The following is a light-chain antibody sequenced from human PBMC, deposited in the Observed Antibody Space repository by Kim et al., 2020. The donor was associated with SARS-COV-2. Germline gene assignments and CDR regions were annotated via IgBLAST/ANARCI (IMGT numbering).Light chain of an antibody. J-gene: IGLJ2*01. V-gene: IGLV1-47*01. CDR2: RNY. CDR1: SSDFRSVY. Sequence: QRVTISCSGRSSDFRSVYVSWYQQLSGTAPKLLIYRNYQRPSGVSDRFSGSRAGTSASLVISGLRSEDEAEYYCATWDNSLSGRVSFGGGTQLTVL. CDR3: ATWDNSLSGRVS.